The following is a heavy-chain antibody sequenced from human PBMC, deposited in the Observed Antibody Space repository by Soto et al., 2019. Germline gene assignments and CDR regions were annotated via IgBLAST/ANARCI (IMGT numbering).Heavy chain of an antibody. CDR3: ARHPPIAVAAIDC. V-gene: IGHV4-39*01. Sequence: QLQLQESGPGLVKPSETLSLTCTVSGGSISSSSYYWGWIRQPPGKGLEWIGTIYYSGSTYYNPSLKSRLTISVDACKNQFSLKLSSVTAADTAVYYCARHPPIAVAAIDCWGQGTLVTVSS. D-gene: IGHD6-19*01. CDR2: IYYSGST. CDR1: GGSISSSSYY. J-gene: IGHJ4*02.